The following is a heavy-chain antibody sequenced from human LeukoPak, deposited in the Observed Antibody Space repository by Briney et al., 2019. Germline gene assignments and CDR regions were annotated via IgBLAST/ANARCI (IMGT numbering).Heavy chain of an antibody. V-gene: IGHV1-2*02. CDR3: ARAVRDGYIDYYYYMDV. Sequence: ASVKVSCKASGYTFTGYYMHWVRQAPGQGLEWMGWINPNSGGTNYAQKFQGRVTMTRDMSISTAYMELSRLRSDDTAVYYCARAVRDGYIDYYYYMDVWGKGTTVTVSS. D-gene: IGHD5-24*01. J-gene: IGHJ6*03. CDR1: GYTFTGYY. CDR2: INPNSGGT.